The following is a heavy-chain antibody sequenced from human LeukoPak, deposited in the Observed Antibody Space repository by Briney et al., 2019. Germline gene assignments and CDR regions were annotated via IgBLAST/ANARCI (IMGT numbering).Heavy chain of an antibody. D-gene: IGHD7-27*01. V-gene: IGHV4-34*01. Sequence: SETLSLTCAVYGGSFSGYYWSWIRQPPGKGLEWIGEINHSGSTNYNPSLKSRVTISVDTSTNQFPLKLSSVTAADAAVYYCARGTGTGNFDYWGQGTLVTVSS. CDR3: ARGTGTGNFDY. CDR1: GGSFSGYY. CDR2: INHSGST. J-gene: IGHJ4*02.